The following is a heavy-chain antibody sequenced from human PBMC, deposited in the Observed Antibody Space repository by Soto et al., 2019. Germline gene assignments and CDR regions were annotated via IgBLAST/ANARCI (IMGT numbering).Heavy chain of an antibody. D-gene: IGHD5-12*01. CDR1: GFTFSSYA. CDR3: VRTNLEMATIPYYGMDV. Sequence: GGSLRLSCAASGFTFSSYAMSWVRQAPGKGLEYVSAISSNGGSTYYADSVKGRFTISRDNSKNTLYLQMSSLRAEDTAVYYCVRTNLEMATIPYYGMDVWGQGTTVTVSS. CDR2: ISSNGGST. V-gene: IGHV3-64D*08. J-gene: IGHJ6*02.